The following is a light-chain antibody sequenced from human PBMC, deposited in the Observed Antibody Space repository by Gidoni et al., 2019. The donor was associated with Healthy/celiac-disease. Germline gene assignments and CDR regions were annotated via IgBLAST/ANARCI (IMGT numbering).Light chain of an antibody. CDR1: QSIRSY. CDR2: AAT. CDR3: QQSYNTWT. Sequence: DIQMTQSPSSLSASVGDRVTITCRASQSIRSYLNWYQQKPGKAPKLLIYAATSLQSGVPSRFSGSGSGTDFTLTINNLQPEDFATYYCQQSYNTWTFGQGTKVEIK. V-gene: IGKV1-39*01. J-gene: IGKJ1*01.